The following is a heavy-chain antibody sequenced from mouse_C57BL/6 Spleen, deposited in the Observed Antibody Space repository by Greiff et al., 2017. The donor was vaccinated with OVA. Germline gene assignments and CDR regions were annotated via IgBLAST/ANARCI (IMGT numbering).Heavy chain of an antibody. V-gene: IGHV1-69*01. D-gene: IGHD2-1*01. Sequence: QVQLQQPGAELVMPGASVKLSCKASGYTFTSYWMHWVKQRPGQGLEWIGEIDPSDSYTNYNQKFKGKSTLTVDKSSSTAYMQLSSLTSEDSAVEDYARSPRVTYGYFDVWGKGTTVTVSS. CDR2: IDPSDSYT. CDR1: GYTFTSYW. CDR3: ARSPRVTYGYFDV. J-gene: IGHJ1*03.